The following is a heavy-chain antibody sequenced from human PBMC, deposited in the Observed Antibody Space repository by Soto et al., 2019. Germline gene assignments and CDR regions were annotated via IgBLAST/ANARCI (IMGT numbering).Heavy chain of an antibody. CDR1: GLSLSTSGVG. V-gene: IGHV2-5*02. J-gene: IGHJ4*02. CDR2: IYWDDDK. Sequence: QITLKESGPTLVKPTQTLTLTCTLSGLSLSTSGVGVGWIRQPPGKALEWLAVIYWDDDKRYSPSLENRLTITKDTTNNQAVLTMTNMDPADTGTYYCAHRRPGLYFDYRGQGTLVTVSS. CDR3: AHRRPGLYFDY.